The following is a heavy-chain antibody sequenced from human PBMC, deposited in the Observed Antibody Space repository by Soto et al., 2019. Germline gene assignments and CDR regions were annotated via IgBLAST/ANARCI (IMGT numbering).Heavy chain of an antibody. CDR3: AATRGRPIFGVDNY. CDR2: INPSGGST. V-gene: IGHV1-46*01. Sequence: QVQLVQSGAEVKKPGASWKVSGRQSGYPFTTYLFHWVQQPPEQGLEWMGIINPSGGSTSYAQKFQGRVTMTRDTSTSTVYMELSSLRSEDTAVYYCAATRGRPIFGVDNYWGQGTLVTVSS. CDR1: GYPFTTYL. D-gene: IGHD3-3*01. J-gene: IGHJ4*02.